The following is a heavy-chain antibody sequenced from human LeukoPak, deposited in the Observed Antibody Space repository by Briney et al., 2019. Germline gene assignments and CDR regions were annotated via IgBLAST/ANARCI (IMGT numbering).Heavy chain of an antibody. J-gene: IGHJ6*03. CDR3: ARDVAAAGGDYYYYYYMDV. CDR2: IYYSGST. CDR1: GGSISSYY. V-gene: IGHV4-59*01. D-gene: IGHD6-13*01. Sequence: SETLSLTCTVSGGSISSYYWSWIRQPPGKGLEWIGYIYYSGSTNYNPSLKSRVTISVDTSKNQFSLKLSSVTAADTAVYYCARDVAAAGGDYYYYYYMDVWGKGTTVTVSS.